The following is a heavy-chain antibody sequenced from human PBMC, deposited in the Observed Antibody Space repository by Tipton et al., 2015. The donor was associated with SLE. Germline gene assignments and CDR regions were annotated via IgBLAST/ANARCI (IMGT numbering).Heavy chain of an antibody. V-gene: IGHV3-30*02. CDR3: AKDMLGGSWRSGLDV. Sequence: GSLRLSCEASGFTFSSFGMHWVRQAPGKGLEWVTFIRYDDSAKWNAASVKGRLTISRDNSKKTVFLQMNSLRPEDTAVYYCAKDMLGGSWRSGLDVWGQGTTVTVSS. CDR1: GFTFSSFG. D-gene: IGHD2-15*01. CDR2: IRYDDSAK. J-gene: IGHJ6*02.